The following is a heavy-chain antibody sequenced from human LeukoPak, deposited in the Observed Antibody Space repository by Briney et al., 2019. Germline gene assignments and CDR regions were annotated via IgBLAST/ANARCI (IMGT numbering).Heavy chain of an antibody. J-gene: IGHJ6*03. Sequence: ASVKVSCKASGGTFSSYAISWVRQAPGQGLEWMGGIIPIFGTANYAQKFQGRVTITADKSTSTAYMELSSLRSEDTAVYYCARQAITIFGVVIKSYYYYYMDVWGKGTTVTVSS. D-gene: IGHD3-3*01. CDR2: IIPIFGTA. CDR1: GGTFSSYA. V-gene: IGHV1-69*06. CDR3: ARQAITIFGVVIKSYYYYYMDV.